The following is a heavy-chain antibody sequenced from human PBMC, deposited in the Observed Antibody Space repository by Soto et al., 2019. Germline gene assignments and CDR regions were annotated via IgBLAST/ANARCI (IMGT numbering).Heavy chain of an antibody. CDR3: ARGLTGWFRGVMFYYYYYMDV. CDR1: GYTFTSYD. CDR2: MNPNSGNT. D-gene: IGHD3-16*01. V-gene: IGHV1-8*01. Sequence: ASVKVSCKASGYTFTSYDINWVRQATGQGLEWMGWMNPNSGNTGYAQKFQGRVTMTRNTSISTAYMELSSLRSEDTAVYYCARGLTGWFRGVMFYYYYYMDVWGKGTTVTGSS. J-gene: IGHJ6*03.